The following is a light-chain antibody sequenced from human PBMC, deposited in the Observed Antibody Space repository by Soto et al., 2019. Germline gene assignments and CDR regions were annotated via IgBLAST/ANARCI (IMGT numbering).Light chain of an antibody. V-gene: IGLV1-40*01. CDR1: NSNIGAGYE. CDR2: GNI. CDR3: QSYDSSLSVLYV. Sequence: QSVLTQSPSVSGAPGQRVIISCTGSNSNIGAGYEVHWFQQLPGTAPKLLIYGNINRPSGVPDRFSGSKSGTSASLAITGLQPEDEADYYCQSYDSSLSVLYVFGTGTKVTVL. J-gene: IGLJ1*01.